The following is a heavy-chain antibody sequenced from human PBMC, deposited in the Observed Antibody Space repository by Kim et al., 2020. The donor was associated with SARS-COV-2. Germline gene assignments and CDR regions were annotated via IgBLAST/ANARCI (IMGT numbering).Heavy chain of an antibody. Sequence: SETRSLTCTVSAGSITDYYWSWIRQPPGKGLEWIGYIYSSGSTYYNPSLKSRVSISVDTSKKQFSLRLTSVTAADTAVYFCAGYSSGVRAFDFWGQGTLVTVSS. CDR2: IYSSGST. CDR1: AGSITDYY. D-gene: IGHD6-19*01. J-gene: IGHJ4*02. CDR3: AGYSSGVRAFDF. V-gene: IGHV4-59*08.